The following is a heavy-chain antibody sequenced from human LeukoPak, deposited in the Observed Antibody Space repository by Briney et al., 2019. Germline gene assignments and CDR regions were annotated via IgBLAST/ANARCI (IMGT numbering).Heavy chain of an antibody. CDR1: GFTVSSNY. D-gene: IGHD5-18*01. Sequence: GGSLRLSCAASGFTVSSNYMSRVRQAPGKGLEWVSVIYSGGSTYYADSVKGRFTISRDNSKNTLYLQMNSLRAEDTAVYYCARGPPTAIDWYFDLWGRGTLVTVSS. V-gene: IGHV3-53*01. CDR3: ARGPPTAIDWYFDL. J-gene: IGHJ2*01. CDR2: IYSGGST.